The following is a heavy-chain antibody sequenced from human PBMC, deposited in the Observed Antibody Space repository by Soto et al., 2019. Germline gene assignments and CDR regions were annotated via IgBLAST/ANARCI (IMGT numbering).Heavy chain of an antibody. Sequence: QVTLKESGPVLVKPTETLTLTCTVSGFSLSNARMGVSWIRQPPGKALEWLAHIFSNDEKSYSTSLKSRLTISKDTSKSQVVLTMTNMDPVDTATYYCARTRIPYCSGGSCYYFDYWGQGTLVTVSS. D-gene: IGHD2-15*01. CDR1: GFSLSNARMG. J-gene: IGHJ4*02. V-gene: IGHV2-26*01. CDR2: IFSNDEK. CDR3: ARTRIPYCSGGSCYYFDY.